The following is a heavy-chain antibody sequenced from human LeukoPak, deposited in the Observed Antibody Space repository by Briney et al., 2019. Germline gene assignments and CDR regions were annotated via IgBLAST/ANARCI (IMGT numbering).Heavy chain of an antibody. CDR3: ANQWLLLGAFDF. CDR2: ISGSGGST. J-gene: IGHJ4*02. Sequence: PGGSLRLSCAASGFTFSSYAMSWVRQAPGKGLEWVSSISGSGGSTYYADSVKGRFTISRDNSKNTLYLQMNSLRAEDTAVYYCANQWLLLGAFDFWGQGTLVTVSS. D-gene: IGHD3-22*01. V-gene: IGHV3-23*01. CDR1: GFTFSSYA.